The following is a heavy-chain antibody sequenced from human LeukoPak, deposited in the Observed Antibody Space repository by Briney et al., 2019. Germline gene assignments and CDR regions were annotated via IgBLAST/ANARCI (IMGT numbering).Heavy chain of an antibody. CDR1: GGTFSTYV. CDR3: AREATVTTGWFDP. D-gene: IGHD4-17*01. Sequence: ASVKVSCKSFGGTFSTYVINWVRQATGQGLEWMGWMNPNSGNTGYAQKFQGRVTMTRDTSISTAYMELSRLRSDDTAIYYCAREATVTTGWFDPWGQGTLVTVSS. CDR2: MNPNSGNT. V-gene: IGHV1-8*02. J-gene: IGHJ5*02.